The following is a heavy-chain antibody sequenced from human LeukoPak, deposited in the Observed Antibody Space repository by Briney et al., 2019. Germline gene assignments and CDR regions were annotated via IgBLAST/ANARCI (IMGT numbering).Heavy chain of an antibody. V-gene: IGHV4-59*01. J-gene: IGHJ4*02. D-gene: IGHD5-12*01. CDR3: ARGIVATMGFDY. CDR2: IYYSGST. Sequence: SETLSLTCTVSGGSISSYYWSWIRQPPGKGLEWIGYIYYSGSTNYNPSLKSRVTISVDTSKNQFPLKLSSVTAADTAVYYCARGIVATMGFDYWGQGTLVTVSS. CDR1: GGSISSYY.